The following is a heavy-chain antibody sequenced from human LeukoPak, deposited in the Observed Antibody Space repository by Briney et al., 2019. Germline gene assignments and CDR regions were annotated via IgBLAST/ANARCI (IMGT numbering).Heavy chain of an antibody. J-gene: IGHJ4*02. V-gene: IGHV4-34*01. CDR3: ARRGFGDGYNV. Sequence: PSETLSLTCAVYGGSFSGYYWSWIRQPPGKGLEWIGEIHHSGSTNYNPSLKSRVTISVDTSKNQFSLKLSSVTAADTAVYYCARRGFGDGYNVWGQGTLVTVSS. CDR2: IHHSGST. CDR1: GGSFSGYY. D-gene: IGHD5-24*01.